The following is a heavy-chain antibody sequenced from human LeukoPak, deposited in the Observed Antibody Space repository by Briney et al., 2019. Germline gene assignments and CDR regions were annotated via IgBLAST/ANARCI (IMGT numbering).Heavy chain of an antibody. CDR1: GFTFSSYA. D-gene: IGHD2-2*02. Sequence: GGSLRLSCAASGFTFSSYAMTWVRQAPGKGLEWVSTISASGGGAYYADSVKGRFTISRDNSKDTLSLQMNTLRAEDTAVYYCAKDVRRAEYCSATTCYTSSFDYWGQGTLVTVSS. V-gene: IGHV3-23*01. CDR3: AKDVRRAEYCSATTCYTSSFDY. CDR2: ISASGGGA. J-gene: IGHJ4*02.